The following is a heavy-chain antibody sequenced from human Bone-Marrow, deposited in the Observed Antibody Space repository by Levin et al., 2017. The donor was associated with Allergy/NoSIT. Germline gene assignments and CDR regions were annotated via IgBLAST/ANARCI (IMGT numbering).Heavy chain of an antibody. J-gene: IGHJ4*02. Sequence: GGSLRLSCTASGFNFGSYSINWVRQAPGKGLEWVSVISRTSRYIYYADSVKGRFTISRDNAKNSLFLQMNSLRAEDTAVYYCARDLSGTYPYYFDQWGQGTLVTVSS. CDR2: ISRTSRYI. D-gene: IGHD1-26*01. V-gene: IGHV3-21*01. CDR1: GFNFGSYS. CDR3: ARDLSGTYPYYFDQ.